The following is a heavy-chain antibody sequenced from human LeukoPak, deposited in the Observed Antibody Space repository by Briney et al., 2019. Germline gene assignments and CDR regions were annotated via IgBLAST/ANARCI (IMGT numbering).Heavy chain of an antibody. CDR2: SHYSGST. CDR1: GASISSYY. V-gene: IGHV4-59*08. J-gene: IGHJ3*02. Sequence: SETLSLTCTVSGASISSYYWSWIRQPPGKGLECIGYSHYSGSTNYNPSLKSRVTISVDTSRKQFSLKLNSVTAADTAIYYCARLGLPNAFDIWGQGTMVTVSS. CDR3: ARLGLPNAFDI. D-gene: IGHD5-12*01.